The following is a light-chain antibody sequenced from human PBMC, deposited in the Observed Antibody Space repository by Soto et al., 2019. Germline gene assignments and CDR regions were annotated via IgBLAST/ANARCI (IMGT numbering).Light chain of an antibody. CDR2: EVS. J-gene: IGLJ2*01. V-gene: IGLV2-14*01. CDR3: QAWDSSTANVV. Sequence: QSVLTQPASVSGSPGQSITISCTGTSSDVGGYNFVSWYLQHPGKAPKLLLYEVSDRHSGVSNRFSGSKSGNTATLTISRTQAMDEADYYCQAWDSSTANVVFGGGTKLTVL. CDR1: SSDVGGYNF.